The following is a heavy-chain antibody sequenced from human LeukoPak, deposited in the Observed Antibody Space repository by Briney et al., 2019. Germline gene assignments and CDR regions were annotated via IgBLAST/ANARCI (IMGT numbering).Heavy chain of an antibody. CDR1: DGSMGTYY. Sequence: SETLSLTCRVSDGSMGTYYWGWIRQPPGKRLEWIGYIYYSGSTTYNPSLKSRVTVSVDTSKNQFSLELTSMTAADTAVYYCARGRLGRQHASFFDSWGHGTLVTVSS. D-gene: IGHD2-2*01. V-gene: IGHV4-59*08. J-gene: IGHJ4*01. CDR2: IYYSGST. CDR3: ARGRLGRQHASFFDS.